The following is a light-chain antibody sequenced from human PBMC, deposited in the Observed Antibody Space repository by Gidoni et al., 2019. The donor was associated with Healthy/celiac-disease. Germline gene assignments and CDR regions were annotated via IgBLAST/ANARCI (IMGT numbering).Light chain of an antibody. CDR3: EQSYSTHTWT. CDR1: QSISRY. V-gene: IGKV1-39*01. J-gene: IGKJ1*01. Sequence: DIQMDQSPSSLSASVGDRVTLPCKASQSISRYLNWYQQKPWKVPKLLIYAASTLQSGVPSRVSGRGSDTDFTLTSGSVQPEDFETYYCEQSYSTHTWTFGQGTKVEIK. CDR2: AAS.